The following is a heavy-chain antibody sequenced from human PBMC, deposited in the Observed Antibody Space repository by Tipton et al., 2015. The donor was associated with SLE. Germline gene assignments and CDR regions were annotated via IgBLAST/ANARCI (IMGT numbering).Heavy chain of an antibody. CDR1: GGSISSSVYS. CDR3: ASLPTVWSRFDP. Sequence: LRLSCNVSGGSISSSVYSWNWIRQPPGKGLEWIGYIYYSGSTNYNPSLKSRVTISVDTSKNHFSLRLSSVTAADTAVYYCASLPTVWSRFDPWGQGPLVTVSS. D-gene: IGHD3-3*01. V-gene: IGHV4-61*05. J-gene: IGHJ5*02. CDR2: IYYSGST.